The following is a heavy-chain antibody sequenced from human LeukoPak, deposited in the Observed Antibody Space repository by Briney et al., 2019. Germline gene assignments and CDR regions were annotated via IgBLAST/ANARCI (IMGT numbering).Heavy chain of an antibody. D-gene: IGHD6-19*01. J-gene: IGHJ4*02. CDR2: IYPDDSNT. Sequence: GESLKISCKGSGYSFTSYWIGWVRQMPGKGLEWMGIIYPDDSNTRYSPSSHGQVTISADKSISTAYLQWSSLKASDTAMYYCTRRAGSGWFIDYWGQGTLVTVSS. CDR3: TRRAGSGWFIDY. CDR1: GYSFTSYW. V-gene: IGHV5-51*01.